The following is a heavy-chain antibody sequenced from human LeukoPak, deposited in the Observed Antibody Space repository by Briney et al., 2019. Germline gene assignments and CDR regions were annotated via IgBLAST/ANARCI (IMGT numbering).Heavy chain of an antibody. CDR1: GFTLSSYA. Sequence: GRSLRLSCAASGFTLSSYAMHWVRQAPGKGLEWVAVISYDGSNKYYADSVKGRFTISRDNAKNSLYLQMNSLRAEDTAVYYCARDKITGTTRGWFDPWGQGTLVTVSS. J-gene: IGHJ5*02. CDR2: ISYDGSNK. D-gene: IGHD1-20*01. V-gene: IGHV3-30*04. CDR3: ARDKITGTTRGWFDP.